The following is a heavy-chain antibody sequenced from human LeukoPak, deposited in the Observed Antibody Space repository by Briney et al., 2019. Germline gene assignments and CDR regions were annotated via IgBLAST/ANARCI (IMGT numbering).Heavy chain of an antibody. V-gene: IGHV3-74*01. D-gene: IGHD3-16*02. J-gene: IGHJ4*02. CDR1: GFTSSSYW. CDR3: ASGESTFGGVIVKY. CDR2: INSDGSST. Sequence: GGSLRLSCAASGFTSSSYWMHWVRQAPGKGLVWVSRINSDGSSTNYADSVKGRFTISRDNAKNTLYLQMNSLRAEDTAVYYCASGESTFGGVIVKYWGQGALVTVSS.